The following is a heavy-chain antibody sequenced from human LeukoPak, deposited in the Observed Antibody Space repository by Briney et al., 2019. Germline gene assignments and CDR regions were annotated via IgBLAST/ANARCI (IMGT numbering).Heavy chain of an antibody. V-gene: IGHV3-7*01. J-gene: IGHJ4*02. Sequence: GGSLRLSCAASGFTFSTYRMSWVRQAPGKGLEWVANIKQDGSEKHYVDSVKGRFTISRDNAKNSLYLQMNSLRAEDTAVYYCARDTGSYYYFDYWGQGTLVTVSS. D-gene: IGHD1-26*01. CDR2: IKQDGSEK. CDR3: ARDTGSYYYFDY. CDR1: GFTFSTYR.